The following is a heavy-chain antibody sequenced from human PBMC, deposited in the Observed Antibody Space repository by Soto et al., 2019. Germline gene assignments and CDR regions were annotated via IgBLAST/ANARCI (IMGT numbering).Heavy chain of an antibody. J-gene: IGHJ6*03. V-gene: IGHV3-9*01. CDR2: ISSNSAGV. Sequence: SLRLSCAVSGFTFDDYAMHWVRQAPGRGLEWVSGISSNSAGVGYADSVKGRFTISRDNAKNSLYLQMNSLRPEDTALYYCAKVNIDDYYYMDVWGKGTMVTVSS. CDR3: AKVNIDDYYYMDV. CDR1: GFTFDDYA.